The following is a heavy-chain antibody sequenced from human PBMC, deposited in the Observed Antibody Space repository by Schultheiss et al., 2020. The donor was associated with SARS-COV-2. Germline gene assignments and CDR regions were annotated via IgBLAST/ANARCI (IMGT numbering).Heavy chain of an antibody. D-gene: IGHD4-11*01. J-gene: IGHJ4*02. CDR3: AREYSNYNDY. V-gene: IGHV4-59*01. Sequence: SETLSLTCTVSGGSISSYYWSWTRQPPGKGLEWIGYIYYSGSTNYNPSLKSRVTISVDTSKNQFSLKLSSVTAADTAVYYCAREYSNYNDYWGQGTLVTVSS. CDR2: IYYSGST. CDR1: GGSISSYY.